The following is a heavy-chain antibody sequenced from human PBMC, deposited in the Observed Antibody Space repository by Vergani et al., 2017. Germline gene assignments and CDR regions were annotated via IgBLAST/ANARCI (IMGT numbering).Heavy chain of an antibody. V-gene: IGHV4-59*01. J-gene: IGHJ4*02. CDR1: GGSISSYY. Sequence: QVQLQESGPGLVKPSETLSLTCTVSGGSISSYYWSWIRQPPGKGLEWIGYIYYSGSTNYNPSLKSRVTISVHTSKNQFSRKLSSVTAADTAGYYCARVSSSPAAPVDYWGQGSLVTVSS. CDR2: IYYSGST. CDR3: ARVSSSPAAPVDY. D-gene: IGHD6-6*01.